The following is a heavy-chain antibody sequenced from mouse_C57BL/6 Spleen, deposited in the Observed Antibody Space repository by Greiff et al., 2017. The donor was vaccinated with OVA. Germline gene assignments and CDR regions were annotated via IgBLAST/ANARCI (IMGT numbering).Heavy chain of an antibody. J-gene: IGHJ4*01. CDR3: ASGDGYPYAMDY. CDR2: VYPYNGGT. Sequence: EVKVVESGPVLVKPGPSVKISCKASGFTFTDYYMHWVKQSHGKSLEWIGLVYPYNGGTSYNQKFKGKATLTVDTSSSTAYMELNSLTSEDSAVYYCASGDGYPYAMDYWGQGTSVTVSS. V-gene: IGHV1-36*01. D-gene: IGHD2-3*01. CDR1: GFTFTDYY.